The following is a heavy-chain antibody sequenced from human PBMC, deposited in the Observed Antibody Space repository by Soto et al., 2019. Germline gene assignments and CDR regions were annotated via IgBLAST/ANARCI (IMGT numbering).Heavy chain of an antibody. J-gene: IGHJ6*02. CDR3: ARDRQLLPDYYYYGMDV. CDR2: IIPIFGTA. V-gene: IGHV1-69*13. CDR1: GGTFSSYA. Sequence: SVKVSCKASGGTFSSYAISWVRQAPGQGLEWMGGIIPIFGTANYAQKFQGRVTITADESTSTAYMELSSLRSEDTAVYYCARDRQLLPDYYYYGMDVWGQGTTVTASS. D-gene: IGHD2-2*01.